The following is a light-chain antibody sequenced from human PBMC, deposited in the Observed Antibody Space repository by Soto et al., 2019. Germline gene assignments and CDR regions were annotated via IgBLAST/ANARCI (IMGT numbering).Light chain of an antibody. J-gene: IGKJ1*01. CDR1: QSVSSSY. CDR2: GAS. CDR3: QQYGSSSLT. Sequence: EIVLTQSPGTLSLSPGERATLSCRASQSVSSSYLAWYQQKPGQAPRLLIYGASSRATGIPDRFSGSGSETDFTLTISSLEPEDFAVDYCQQYGSSSLTFGQGTKVEIK. V-gene: IGKV3-20*01.